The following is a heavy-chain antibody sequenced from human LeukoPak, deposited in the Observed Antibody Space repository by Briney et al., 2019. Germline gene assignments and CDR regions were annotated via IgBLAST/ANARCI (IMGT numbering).Heavy chain of an antibody. D-gene: IGHD6-19*01. V-gene: IGHV1-69*13. CDR3: ARTAVAGTVRSRKYNWFDP. Sequence: SVKVSCKASGGTFSSYAISWVRQAPGQGLEWMGGIIPIFGTANYAQEFQGRVTITAGESTSTAYMELSSLRSEGTAVYYCARTAVAGTVRSRKYNWFDPWGQGTLVTVSS. J-gene: IGHJ5*02. CDR2: IIPIFGTA. CDR1: GGTFSSYA.